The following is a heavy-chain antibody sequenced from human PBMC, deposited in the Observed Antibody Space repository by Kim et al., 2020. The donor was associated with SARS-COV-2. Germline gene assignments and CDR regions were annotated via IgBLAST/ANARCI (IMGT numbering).Heavy chain of an antibody. CDR2: IIPIFGTA. J-gene: IGHJ4*02. Sequence: SVKVSCKASGGTFSSYAISWVRQAPGRGLEWMGGIIPIFGTANYAQKFQGRVTITADESTSTAYMELSSLRSEDTAVYYCARGAEGVKYSGFYRPGGYFDYWGQGTLVTVSS. V-gene: IGHV1-69*13. CDR3: ARGAEGVKYSGFYRPGGYFDY. D-gene: IGHD1-26*01. CDR1: GGTFSSYA.